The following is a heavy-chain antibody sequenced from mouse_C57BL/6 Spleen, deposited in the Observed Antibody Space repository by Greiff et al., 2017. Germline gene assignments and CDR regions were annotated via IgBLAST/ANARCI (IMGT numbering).Heavy chain of an antibody. V-gene: IGHV2-2*01. CDR2: IWSGGST. J-gene: IGHJ3*01. CDR3: ASYSNYVWFAY. Sequence: VQLQQSGPGLVQPSQSLSITCTVSGFSLTSYGVHWVRQSPGTGLEWLGVIWSGGSTDYNAAFISRLSLSKDNSKSQVFFKMNSLQADDTAIYYCASYSNYVWFAYWGQGTLVTVSA. CDR1: GFSLTSYG. D-gene: IGHD2-5*01.